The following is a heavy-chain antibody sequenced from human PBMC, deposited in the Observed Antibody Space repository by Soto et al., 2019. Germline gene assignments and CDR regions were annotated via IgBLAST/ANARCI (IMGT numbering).Heavy chain of an antibody. D-gene: IGHD6-13*01. CDR1: GYTFTSYG. J-gene: IGHJ6*02. Sequence: ASVKVSCKASGYTFTSYGISWVRQAPGQGLEWMGWISAYNGNTNYAQKLQGRVTMTTDTSTSTAYMELRSLRSDDTAVYYCARDPNSSSWYTHNYYYYYGMDVWGQGTTLTVSS. V-gene: IGHV1-18*01. CDR2: ISAYNGNT. CDR3: ARDPNSSSWYTHNYYYYYGMDV.